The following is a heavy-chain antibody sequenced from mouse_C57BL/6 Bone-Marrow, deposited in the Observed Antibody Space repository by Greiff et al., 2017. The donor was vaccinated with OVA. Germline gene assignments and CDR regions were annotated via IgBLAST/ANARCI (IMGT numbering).Heavy chain of an antibody. CDR2: INPNNGGT. CDR1: GYTFTDYY. D-gene: IGHD2-3*01. V-gene: IGHV1-26*01. Sequence: VQLQQSGPELVKPGASVKISCKASGYTFTDYYMNWVKQSHGKSLEWIGDINPNNGGTSYNQKFKGKATLTVDKSSSTAYMELRSLTSEDSAVYYCARSYDGYSYYFDYWGQGTTLTVSS. J-gene: IGHJ2*01. CDR3: ARSYDGYSYYFDY.